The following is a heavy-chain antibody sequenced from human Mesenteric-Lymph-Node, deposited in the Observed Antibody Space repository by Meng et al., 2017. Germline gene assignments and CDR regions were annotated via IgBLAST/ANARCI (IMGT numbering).Heavy chain of an antibody. J-gene: IGHJ4*02. CDR2: ISGSGGST. V-gene: IGHV3-23*01. Sequence: GESLKISCAASGFTFSSYAMSWVRQAPGKGLEWVSAISGSGGSTYYADSVKGRFTISRDNSKKTLYLQMSGLTAVDTAVYYCAKSLWLGPAFDFWGRGTLVTVSS. D-gene: IGHD6-19*01. CDR1: GFTFSSYA. CDR3: AKSLWLGPAFDF.